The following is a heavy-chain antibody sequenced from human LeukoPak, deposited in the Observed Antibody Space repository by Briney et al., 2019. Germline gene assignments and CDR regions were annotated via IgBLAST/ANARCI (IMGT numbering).Heavy chain of an antibody. CDR1: GFTFNNYA. Sequence: GGSLRLSCVASGFTFNNYAMSWVRQAPGRGLEWASSTAGSGISKGYADSVKGRFTISKDKSKNTLYLQMDNLRAEDTGVYFCARLPTFYYDSSGYHYDYWGQGTLVTVSS. V-gene: IGHV3-23*01. CDR3: ARLPTFYYDSSGYHYDY. J-gene: IGHJ4*02. CDR2: TAGSGISK. D-gene: IGHD3-22*01.